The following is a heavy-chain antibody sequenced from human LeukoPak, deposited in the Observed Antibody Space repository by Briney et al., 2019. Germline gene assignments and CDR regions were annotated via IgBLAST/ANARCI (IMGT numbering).Heavy chain of an antibody. J-gene: IGHJ4*02. V-gene: IGHV3-15*01. CDR1: GFTFSNAW. CDR2: IKSKSDGGTT. D-gene: IGHD5-24*01. Sequence: KAGGSLRLSCAASGFTFSNAWMTWVRQAPGKGLEWVGRIKSKSDGGTTDYAAPVKGRFTISREDSNNTLFLQMNSLKTEDTAVYFCTTDRRHWGQGTLVTVSS. CDR3: TTDRRH.